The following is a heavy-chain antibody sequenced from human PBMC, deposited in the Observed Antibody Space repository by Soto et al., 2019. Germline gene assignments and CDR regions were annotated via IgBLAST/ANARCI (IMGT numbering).Heavy chain of an antibody. CDR3: ATGLRWGLVDH. CDR2: INNDGGST. D-gene: IGHD4-17*01. J-gene: IGHJ4*02. CDR1: GFTFSSYW. V-gene: IGHV3-74*01. Sequence: EVQLVESGGVLVQPGGSLRLSCAASGFTFSSYWMHWVRQAPGKGLVWVSRINNDGGSTSYADSVNGRFTISRDNAKNTLYLQMTSLRAEDTAVYYCATGLRWGLVDHWGQGTLVTVSS.